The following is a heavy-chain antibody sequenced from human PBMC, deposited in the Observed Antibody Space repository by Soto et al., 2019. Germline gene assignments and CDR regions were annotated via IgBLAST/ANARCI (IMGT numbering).Heavy chain of an antibody. CDR1: GGTFSSYA. CDR2: IIPIFGTA. J-gene: IGHJ3*02. D-gene: IGHD6-6*01. V-gene: IGHV1-69*13. CDR3: ARATASIAALGDAFDI. Sequence: SVKVSCKASGGTFSSYAISWVRQAPGQGLEWMGGIIPIFGTANYAQKFQGRVTITADESTSTAYMELSSLRSEDTAVYYCARATASIAALGDAFDIWGQGTMVTVSS.